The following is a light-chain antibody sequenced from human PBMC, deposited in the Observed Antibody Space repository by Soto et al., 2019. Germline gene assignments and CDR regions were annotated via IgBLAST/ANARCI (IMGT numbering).Light chain of an antibody. Sequence: DIQVTQSPPTLSASVGDTLTTPCRATQTISTWMAWYQQKPGKAPKLLIYDASSLESGVPSRFSGSGSGTEFTLTISSLQPDDFATYYCQQYNSYLYTFGQGTRLEIK. J-gene: IGKJ5*01. CDR1: QTISTW. V-gene: IGKV1-5*01. CDR2: DAS. CDR3: QQYNSYLYT.